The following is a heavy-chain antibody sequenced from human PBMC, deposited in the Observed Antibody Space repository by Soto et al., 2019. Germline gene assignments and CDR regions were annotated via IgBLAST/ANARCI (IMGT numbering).Heavy chain of an antibody. CDR2: IHSDGSTT. CDR3: VRGDKGGFDL. J-gene: IGHJ3*01. CDR1: GFTFNYYW. V-gene: IGHV3-74*01. Sequence: EVQLVESEGGLVQRGGSLRLSCAASGFTFNYYWMHWVRQAPGQGLVWVSHIHSDGSTTTYADSVKGRFTISRDNAKNPMYMQMNSLRAEDTAVYYCVRGDKGGFDLWGQVPTVTLSS. D-gene: IGHD2-21*02.